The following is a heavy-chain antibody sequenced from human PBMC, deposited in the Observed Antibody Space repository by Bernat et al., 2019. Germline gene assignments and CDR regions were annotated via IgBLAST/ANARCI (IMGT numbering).Heavy chain of an antibody. CDR1: GFTFSDYS. D-gene: IGHD6-25*01. CDR2: VSYDGRNK. V-gene: IGHV3-30*04. J-gene: IGHJ6*02. Sequence: MQLLESGGDLVQPGRSLRLSCVASGFTFSDYSLHWVRQAPGKGLEWVAVVSYDGRNKYYADSVQARFIISRDDSENTLYLQMDSLKSEDTAVYYCVRDGAALYYYHGMDVWGRGTTVTVSS. CDR3: VRDGAALYYYHGMDV.